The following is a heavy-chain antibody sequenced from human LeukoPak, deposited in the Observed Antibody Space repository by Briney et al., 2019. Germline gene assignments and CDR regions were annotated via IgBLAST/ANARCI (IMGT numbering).Heavy chain of an antibody. CDR1: GYTFTSYG. CDR3: ARDDHVRGGVKGGGIDY. J-gene: IGHJ4*02. D-gene: IGHD3-16*01. V-gene: IGHV1-18*01. Sequence: ASVKVSCKASGYTFTSYGISCVRQAPGQGLEWMGWISAYNGNTNYAQKLQGRVTMTTDTSTSTAYMELRSLRSDDTAVYYCARDDHVRGGVKGGGIDYWGQGTLVAVSS. CDR2: ISAYNGNT.